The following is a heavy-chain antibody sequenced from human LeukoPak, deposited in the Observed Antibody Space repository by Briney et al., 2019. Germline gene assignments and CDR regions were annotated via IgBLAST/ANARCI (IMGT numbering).Heavy chain of an antibody. CDR3: ATTTIRLGY. J-gene: IGHJ4*02. CDR2: IYYSGST. D-gene: IGHD1-26*01. V-gene: IGHV4-59*12. CDR1: GGSISSYY. Sequence: PSETLSLTCTVSGGSISSYYWSWIRQPPGKGLEWIGYIYYSGSTNYNPSLKSRVTISVDTSKNQFSLKLSSVTAADTAVYYCATTTIRLGYWGQGTLVTVSS.